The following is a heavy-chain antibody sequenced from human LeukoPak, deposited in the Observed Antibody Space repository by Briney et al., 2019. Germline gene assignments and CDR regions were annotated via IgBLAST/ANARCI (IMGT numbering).Heavy chain of an antibody. Sequence: ASVKVSCTASGYTFTSYAMHWVRQAPGQRLEWMGWINAGNGNTKYSQKFQGRVTITRDTSASTAYMELSSLRSEDTAVHYCARDQGQWLSYDAFDIWGQGTMVTVSS. V-gene: IGHV1-3*01. CDR1: GYTFTSYA. CDR2: INAGNGNT. CDR3: ARDQGQWLSYDAFDI. D-gene: IGHD6-19*01. J-gene: IGHJ3*02.